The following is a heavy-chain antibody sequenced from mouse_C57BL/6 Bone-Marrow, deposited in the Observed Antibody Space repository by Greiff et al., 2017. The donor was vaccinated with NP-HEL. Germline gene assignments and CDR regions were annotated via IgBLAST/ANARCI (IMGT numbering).Heavy chain of an antibody. CDR2: IDPFDSYT. D-gene: IGHD1-1*01. CDR1: GYTFTTYW. Sequence: QVQLQQPGAELVKPGASVKLSCKASGYTFTTYWMQWVKQRPGQGLEWIGEIDPFDSYTNYNQKFKGQATLTVDTSSSTAYMQLSRLTSEDSAVYYCARKAYYGRSYEFAYWGQGTLVTVSA. J-gene: IGHJ3*01. V-gene: IGHV1-50*01. CDR3: ARKAYYGRSYEFAY.